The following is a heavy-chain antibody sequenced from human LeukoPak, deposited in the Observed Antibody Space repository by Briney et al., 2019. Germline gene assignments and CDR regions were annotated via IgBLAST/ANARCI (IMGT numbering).Heavy chain of an antibody. CDR3: ARDPLIAARLMAPRYGMDV. J-gene: IGHJ6*02. Sequence: SETLSLTCTVSGGSINSGDYYWSWIRQPPGKGLEWIGYIYYSGSTYYNPSLKSRVTISVDTSKNQFSLKLSSVTAADTAVYYCARDPLIAARLMAPRYGMDVWGQGTTVTVSS. CDR2: IYYSGST. V-gene: IGHV4-30-4*01. D-gene: IGHD6-6*01. CDR1: GGSINSGDYY.